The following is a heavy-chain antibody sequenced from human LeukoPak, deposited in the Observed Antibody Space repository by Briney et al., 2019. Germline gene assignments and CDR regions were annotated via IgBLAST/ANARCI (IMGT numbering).Heavy chain of an antibody. D-gene: IGHD1-7*01. J-gene: IGHJ5*02. CDR3: ARDRGYNWNYSWFDP. V-gene: IGHV4-30-4*08. CDR1: GGSISSGDYY. CDR2: IYYSGST. Sequence: PSETLSLTCTVSGGSISSGDYYWSWIRQPPGKGLEWIGYIYYSGSTYYNPSLKSRVTISVDTSKNQFSLKLSSVTAADTAVYYCARDRGYNWNYSWFDPWGQGTLVTVSS.